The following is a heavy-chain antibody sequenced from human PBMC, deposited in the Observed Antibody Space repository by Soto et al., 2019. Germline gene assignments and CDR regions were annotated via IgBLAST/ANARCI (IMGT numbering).Heavy chain of an antibody. CDR3: TKCRFLEWWRGVRDYYYMDV. D-gene: IGHD3-3*01. CDR1: GFTFSNAW. CDR2: IKSKTDGGTT. J-gene: IGHJ6*03. V-gene: IGHV3-15*01. Sequence: EVQLVESGGGLVKPGGSLRLSCAASGFTFSNAWMSWVRQAPGKGLEWVGRIKSKTDGGTTDYAAPVKGRFTISRDDSKNTLYLQMNSLKTEDTAVYYCTKCRFLEWWRGVRDYYYMDVWGKGTTVTVSS.